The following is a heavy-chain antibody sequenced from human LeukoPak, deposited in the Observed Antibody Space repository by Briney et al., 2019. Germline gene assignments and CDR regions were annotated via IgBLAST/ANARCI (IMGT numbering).Heavy chain of an antibody. V-gene: IGHV4-4*07. Sequence: SETPSLTCTVSGGSISSYYWSWIRQPAGKGLEWIGRIYTSGSTNYNPSLKSRVTMSVDTSKNQFSLKLSSVTAADTAVYYCARLNGPGLYYYGMDVWGQGTTVTVSS. D-gene: IGHD1-14*01. CDR2: IYTSGST. J-gene: IGHJ6*02. CDR1: GGSISSYY. CDR3: ARLNGPGLYYYGMDV.